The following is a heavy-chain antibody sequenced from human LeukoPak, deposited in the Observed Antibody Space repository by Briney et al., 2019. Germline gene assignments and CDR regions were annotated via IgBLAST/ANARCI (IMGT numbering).Heavy chain of an antibody. Sequence: PGGSLRLSCAASGFTFSSYAMHWVRQAPGKGLEWVSAITISDGRSYYADSVKGRFTTSRDNSKNTLYLQMNSLRAEDTAVYYCAKDLRAVAAIFDYWGQGTLVTVSS. CDR2: ITISDGRS. J-gene: IGHJ4*02. V-gene: IGHV3-23*01. CDR3: AKDLRAVAAIFDY. CDR1: GFTFSSYA. D-gene: IGHD6-19*01.